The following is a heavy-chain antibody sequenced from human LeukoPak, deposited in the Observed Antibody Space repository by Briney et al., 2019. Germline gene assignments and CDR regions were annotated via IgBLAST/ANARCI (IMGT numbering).Heavy chain of an antibody. CDR1: GYTFTSYY. CDR3: ARGRYSSSWYYYYYYGMDV. CDR2: IIPIFGTA. J-gene: IGHJ6*02. Sequence: ASVKVSCKASGYTFTSYYMHWVRQAPGQGLEWMGGIIPIFGTANYAQKFQGRVTITADESTSTAYMELSSLRSEDTAVYYCARGRYSSSWYYYYYYGMDVWGQGTTVTVSS. V-gene: IGHV1-69*13. D-gene: IGHD6-13*01.